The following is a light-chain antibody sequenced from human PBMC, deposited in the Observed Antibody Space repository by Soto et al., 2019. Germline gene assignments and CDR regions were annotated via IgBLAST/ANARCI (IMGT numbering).Light chain of an antibody. J-gene: IGKJ5*01. Sequence: DIVLTQSPGTLSLCPGQRATLSCRASQSVSSGNLAWYQQKPGQAPRLLIYGTSNRATGIPDRFTGSGSGTELTLTISRLEPEDFALYYCQQHDILPITFGQGTRLEIK. CDR2: GTS. CDR1: QSVSSGN. V-gene: IGKV3-20*01. CDR3: QQHDILPIT.